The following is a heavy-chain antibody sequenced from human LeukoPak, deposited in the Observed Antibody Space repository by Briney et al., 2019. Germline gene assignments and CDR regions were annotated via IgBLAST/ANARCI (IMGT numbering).Heavy chain of an antibody. Sequence: SETLSLTCGVSGGSMSSSSYYWRWIRQHPGKGLEWIGSIYYSGSTYYNPSLKSRVTISVDSSKNQCSLKLSSVTAADTAVYYCARHGTVTHRFDYWGQGTLVTVSS. CDR2: IYYSGST. D-gene: IGHD4-17*01. CDR1: GGSMSSSSYY. CDR3: ARHGTVTHRFDY. V-gene: IGHV4-39*01. J-gene: IGHJ4*02.